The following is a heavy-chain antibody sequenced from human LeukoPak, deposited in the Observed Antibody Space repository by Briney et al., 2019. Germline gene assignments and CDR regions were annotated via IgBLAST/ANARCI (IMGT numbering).Heavy chain of an antibody. CDR2: IKYDGST. Sequence: SETLSLTCAVYGGSFSSNYWSWIRQPPGKGLEWIGKIKYDGSTHYNPSLKSRVTISVDTSKSQFSLRLTSVTAADTAVYYCARNPYFDYWAQGTVLTVSS. V-gene: IGHV4-34*01. CDR1: GGSFSSNY. J-gene: IGHJ4*02. CDR3: ARNPYFDY.